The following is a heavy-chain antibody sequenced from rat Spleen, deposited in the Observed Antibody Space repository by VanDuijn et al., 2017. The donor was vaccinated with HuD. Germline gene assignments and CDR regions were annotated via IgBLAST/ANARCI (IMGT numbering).Heavy chain of an antibody. Sequence: EVQLVESGGGLVQPGRSLKLSCAASGFTFSNYDMAWVRQAPTKGLEWVASISPSGGSTYYRDSVKGRFTVSRDNAKSTLYLQMDSLRSEDTATYYCARHLPTMGITWAFDYWGQGVMVTVSS. CDR1: GFTFSNYD. V-gene: IGHV5-25*01. CDR3: ARHLPTMGITWAFDY. D-gene: IGHD1-9*01. J-gene: IGHJ2*01. CDR2: ISPSGGST.